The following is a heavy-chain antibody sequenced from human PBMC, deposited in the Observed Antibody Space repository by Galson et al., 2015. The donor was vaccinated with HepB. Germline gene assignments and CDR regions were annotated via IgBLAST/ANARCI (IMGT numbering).Heavy chain of an antibody. Sequence: SLRLSCAASGFIFSDYSMNWVRQAPGKGLEWVSVVSANGATTHYADSVRGRFTIFRDNSKNTLYLQMSSLRLEDTAVYFCAKNYGDYVYDPFDLWGQGTLVTVSS. D-gene: IGHD4-17*01. V-gene: IGHV3-23*01. CDR1: GFIFSDYS. CDR2: VSANGATT. CDR3: AKNYGDYVYDPFDL. J-gene: IGHJ4*02.